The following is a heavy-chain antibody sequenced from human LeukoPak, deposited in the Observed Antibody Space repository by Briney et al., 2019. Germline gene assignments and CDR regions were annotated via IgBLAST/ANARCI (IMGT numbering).Heavy chain of an antibody. D-gene: IGHD5-18*01. V-gene: IGHV3-30-3*01. J-gene: IGHJ4*02. CDR3: ASTVDTAMATVY. CDR1: GFTFSSYA. Sequence: GGSLRLSCAASGFTFSSYAMHWVRQAPGKGLEWVAVISYDGSNKYYADSVKGRFTISRDNSKNTLYLQMNSLRAEDTAVYYCASTVDTAMATVYWGQGTLVTVSS. CDR2: ISYDGSNK.